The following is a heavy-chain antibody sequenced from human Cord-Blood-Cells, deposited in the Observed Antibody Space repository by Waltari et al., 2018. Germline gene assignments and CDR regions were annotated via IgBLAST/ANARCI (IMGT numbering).Heavy chain of an antibody. CDR3: ARYSSSWYAFDI. CDR2: ISSSSSYK. J-gene: IGHJ3*02. CDR1: GFTFSSYS. V-gene: IGHV3-21*01. Sequence: EVQLVESGGGLVKPGGSLRLSCAASGFTFSSYSMTWVRQAPGKGLEGVSSISSSSSYKYYADSGKGRFTISRDNAKNSLYLQRNSLRAEDTAVYYCARYSSSWYAFDIWGQGTMVTVSS. D-gene: IGHD6-13*01.